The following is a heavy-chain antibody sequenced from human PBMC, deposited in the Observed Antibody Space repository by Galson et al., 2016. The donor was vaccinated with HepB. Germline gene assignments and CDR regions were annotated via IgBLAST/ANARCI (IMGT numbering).Heavy chain of an antibody. V-gene: IGHV3-23*01. D-gene: IGHD3-10*01. CDR1: GFTFTTYA. J-gene: IGHJ4*02. CDR3: AKGLWSTGSASHWHPPDS. Sequence: SLRLSCAASGFTFTTYAMSWVRQAPGKGLEWVSAIGGSGDETYYADSVKGRFATSRDNPKNTLYLQMNNLRAEDTAVYYCAKGLWSTGSASHWHPPDSRGQGTLVTVSS. CDR2: IGGSGDET.